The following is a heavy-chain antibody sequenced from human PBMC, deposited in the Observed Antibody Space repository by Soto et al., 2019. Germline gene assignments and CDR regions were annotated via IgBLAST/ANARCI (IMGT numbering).Heavy chain of an antibody. J-gene: IGHJ4*02. CDR1: GGSISSGDYY. V-gene: IGHV4-30-4*01. Sequence: SETLSLTCTVSGGSISSGDYYWSWIRQPPGKVLEWIGYLYYTGSTYYNPSLKSRVTISVDTSKNQFSLKLSSVTAADTAVYYCARRAYYYDSSGYYLDYWGQGTLVTV. D-gene: IGHD3-22*01. CDR2: LYYTGST. CDR3: ARRAYYYDSSGYYLDY.